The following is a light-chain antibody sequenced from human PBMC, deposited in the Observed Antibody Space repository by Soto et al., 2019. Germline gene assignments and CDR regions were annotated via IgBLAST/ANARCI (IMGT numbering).Light chain of an antibody. Sequence: SYELTQPPSVSVAPGKTARITCGGNNIGSKNVHWYQQKPGQAPVVVINYDSDRPSGIPERFSGSNSGNTATLTISRVEAGDEADYYCQVWDSTSDHYVFGIGTKLTVL. V-gene: IGLV3-21*04. J-gene: IGLJ1*01. CDR1: NIGSKN. CDR2: YDS. CDR3: QVWDSTSDHYV.